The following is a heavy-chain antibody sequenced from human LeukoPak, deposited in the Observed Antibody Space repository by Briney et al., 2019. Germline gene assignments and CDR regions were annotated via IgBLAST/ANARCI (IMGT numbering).Heavy chain of an antibody. Sequence: ASVKVSCKASGYTFTGYYIHWVRQAPGQGLEWMGLISTYNGDTNYAQKLQDRVTMTTDTSTSTAYMELRSLRSDDTAVYYCARGSSYGFSMGYWGQGTLVTVSS. D-gene: IGHD5-18*01. CDR2: ISTYNGDT. CDR3: ARGSSYGFSMGY. CDR1: GYTFTGYY. J-gene: IGHJ4*02. V-gene: IGHV1-18*04.